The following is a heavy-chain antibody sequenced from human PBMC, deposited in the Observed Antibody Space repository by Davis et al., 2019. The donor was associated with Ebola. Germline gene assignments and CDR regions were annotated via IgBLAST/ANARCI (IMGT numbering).Heavy chain of an antibody. CDR3: ARDYLGLDGMDV. CDR1: GASFRGYY. J-gene: IGHJ6*02. V-gene: IGHV4-34*01. D-gene: IGHD3-10*01. CDR2: INHSGST. Sequence: MPSDTLSLPCAVFGASFRGYYWSWIRHPPGKGLEWIGEINHSGSTNYNPSLKSRVTISVDTSKNQFSLKLSSVTAADTAVYYCARDYLGLDGMDVWGQGTTVTVSS.